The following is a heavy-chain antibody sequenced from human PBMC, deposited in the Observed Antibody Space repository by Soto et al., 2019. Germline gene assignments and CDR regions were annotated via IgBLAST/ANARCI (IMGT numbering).Heavy chain of an antibody. V-gene: IGHV1-18*01. D-gene: IGHD1-7*01. CDR2: ISAYNGNT. Sequence: GXSGKVACAASGSPFTSYGISWGRQAPGQGLEWVGWISAYNGNTNYAQKLQGRVTMTTDTSTSTAYMELRSLRSDDTAVYYCARAKLELLYFDYWGQGTLVTVSS. CDR1: GSPFTSYG. CDR3: ARAKLELLYFDY. J-gene: IGHJ4*02.